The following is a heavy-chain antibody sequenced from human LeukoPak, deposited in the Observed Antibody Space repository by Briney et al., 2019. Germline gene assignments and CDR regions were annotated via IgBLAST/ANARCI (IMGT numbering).Heavy chain of an antibody. CDR3: ARVDIVATNYYYYYMDV. CDR1: GFTFSDYY. Sequence: PGGSLRLSCAASGFTFSDYYMSWIRQAPGKGLEWVSYISSSGSTIYYADSVKGRFTISRDNAKNSLYLQMNSLRAEDTAVYYCARVDIVATNYYYYYMDVWGKGTTVTISS. V-gene: IGHV3-11*01. D-gene: IGHD5-12*01. J-gene: IGHJ6*03. CDR2: ISSSGSTI.